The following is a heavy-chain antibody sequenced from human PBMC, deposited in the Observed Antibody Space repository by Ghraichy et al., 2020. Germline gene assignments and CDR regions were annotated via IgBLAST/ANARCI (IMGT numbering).Heavy chain of an antibody. CDR1: GGSISSSNSY. D-gene: IGHD1-26*01. J-gene: IGHJ4*02. Sequence: SQTLSLTCTVSGGSISSSNSYWDWIRQPPGKGLEWIGSIFYSGSTYYNPSLKSRVTISTDKSRNQFSLKLISVTAADTAVYYCARRAVGATTYIDYWGQGTLVTVSS. CDR2: IFYSGST. V-gene: IGHV4-39*01. CDR3: ARRAVGATTYIDY.